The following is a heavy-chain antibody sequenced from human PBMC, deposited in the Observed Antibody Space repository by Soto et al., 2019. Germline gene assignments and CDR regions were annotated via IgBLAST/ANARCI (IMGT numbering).Heavy chain of an antibody. V-gene: IGHV3-23*01. CDR3: AKDQSGYYDFWSGYDY. J-gene: IGHJ4*02. Sequence: GGSLRLSCAASGFTLGNHAMSWVRQAPGKGLEWVSSITGGGSTFYTDSVKGRFTISRDNSRNTVYLQMNSLRAEDTAVYYCAKDQSGYYDFWSGYDYWGQGT. D-gene: IGHD3-3*01. CDR1: GFTLGNHA. CDR2: ITGGGST.